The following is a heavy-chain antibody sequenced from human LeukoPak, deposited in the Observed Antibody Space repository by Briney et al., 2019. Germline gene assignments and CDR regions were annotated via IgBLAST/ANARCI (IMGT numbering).Heavy chain of an antibody. CDR2: ISSDGDDK. CDR3: ARRWFFDY. V-gene: IGHV3-30*04. J-gene: IGHJ4*02. Sequence: PGGSLRLSCAASGFTFSIYAMHWVRQAPGKGLEWVAVISSDGDDKYYADSVKGRFTISRDNSKNTLYLQMNSLRSEDTAVYYCARRWFFDYWGQGTLVTVSS. D-gene: IGHD3-9*01. CDR1: GFTFSIYA.